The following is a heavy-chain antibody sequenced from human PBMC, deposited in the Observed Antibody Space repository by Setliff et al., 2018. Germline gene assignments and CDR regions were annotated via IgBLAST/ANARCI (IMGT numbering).Heavy chain of an antibody. CDR1: GGSFSGYY. CDR3: ARRDSGYDPDY. Sequence: SETLSLTCAVYGGSFSGYYWSWIRQPPGKGLEWIGEINHSGSTNYNPSLKSRVTISVDTSKNQFSLKLSSVTAADTAVYYCARRDSGYDPDYWGQGTLVTVSS. J-gene: IGHJ4*02. CDR2: INHSGST. D-gene: IGHD5-12*01. V-gene: IGHV4-34*01.